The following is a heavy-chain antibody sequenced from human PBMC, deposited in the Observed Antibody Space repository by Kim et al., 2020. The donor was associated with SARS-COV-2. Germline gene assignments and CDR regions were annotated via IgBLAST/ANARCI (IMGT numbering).Heavy chain of an antibody. V-gene: IGHV3-48*01. CDR2: NM. CDR3: ARDQGGSSNP. D-gene: IGHD2-15*01. J-gene: IGHJ5*02. Sequence: NMYNADSVKGRYTISSDNAKNSVYLQIDSLRAEDTAVYYCARDQGGSSNPWGQGTLVTVSS.